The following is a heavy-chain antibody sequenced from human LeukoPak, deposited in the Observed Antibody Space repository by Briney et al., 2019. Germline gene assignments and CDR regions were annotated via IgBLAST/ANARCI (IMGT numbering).Heavy chain of an antibody. D-gene: IGHD4-17*01. CDR3: ARGSYGETYY. Sequence: GASVKVSCKASGNTFSDYHMYWVRQAPGQGLEWMGWISAYNGNTNYAQKLQGRVTMTTDTSTSTAYMELRSLRSDDTAVYYCARGSYGETYYWGQGTLVTVSS. CDR1: GNTFSDYH. CDR2: ISAYNGNT. V-gene: IGHV1-18*04. J-gene: IGHJ4*02.